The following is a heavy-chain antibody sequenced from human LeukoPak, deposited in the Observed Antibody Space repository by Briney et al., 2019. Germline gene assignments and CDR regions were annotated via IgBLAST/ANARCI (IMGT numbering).Heavy chain of an antibody. CDR2: INHSGST. CDR1: GGSLSGYY. CDR3: AREDYYDSSGYPPFDY. D-gene: IGHD3-22*01. Sequence: SETLSLTCAVYGGSLSGYYWSWIRQPPGKGLEWIGEINHSGSTNYNPSLKSRVTISVDTSKNQFSLKLSSVTAADTAVYYCAREDYYDSSGYPPFDYWGQGTLVTVSS. J-gene: IGHJ4*02. V-gene: IGHV4-34*01.